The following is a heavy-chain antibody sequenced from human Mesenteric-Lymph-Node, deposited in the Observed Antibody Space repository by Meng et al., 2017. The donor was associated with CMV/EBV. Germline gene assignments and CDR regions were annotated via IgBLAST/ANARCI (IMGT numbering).Heavy chain of an antibody. CDR1: GYSFTNYA. CDR3: ARVYYGSGSQFDY. Sequence: ASGYSFTNYAMNWLRQAPGQGLEWMGWISAYNGNTNYAQKLQGRVTMTTDTSTSTAYMELRSLRSDDTAVYYCARVYYGSGSQFDYWGQGTLVTVSS. J-gene: IGHJ4*02. CDR2: ISAYNGNT. V-gene: IGHV1-18*04. D-gene: IGHD3-10*01.